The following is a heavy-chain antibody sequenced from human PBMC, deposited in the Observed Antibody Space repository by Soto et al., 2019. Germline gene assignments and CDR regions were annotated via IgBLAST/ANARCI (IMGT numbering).Heavy chain of an antibody. D-gene: IGHD3-22*01. Sequence: ASVKVSCKASGDTFTGYYMHWVRQAPGQGLEWMGWINPNSGGTNYAQKFQGRVTMTRDTSISTAYMELSRLRSDDTAVYYCARVGGDSSGYYYVYWGKGTLVTVSS. CDR1: GDTFTGYY. J-gene: IGHJ4*02. V-gene: IGHV1-2*02. CDR2: INPNSGGT. CDR3: ARVGGDSSGYYYVY.